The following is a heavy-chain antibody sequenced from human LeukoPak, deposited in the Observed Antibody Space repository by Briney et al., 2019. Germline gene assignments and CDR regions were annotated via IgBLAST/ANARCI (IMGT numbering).Heavy chain of an antibody. CDR1: GYSFTRYW. J-gene: IGHJ6*03. CDR2: IYPGDSDT. CDR3: ARGVGCSSTSCYNYMDV. D-gene: IGHD2-2*02. V-gene: IGHV5-51*01. Sequence: HGESLQISCKGSGYSFTRYWIGWVRQMPGKGLEWMGIIYPGDSDTRYSPSFQGQVTISADKSISTAYLQWSSLKASDTAMYYCARGVGCSSTSCYNYMDVWGKGTTVTVSS.